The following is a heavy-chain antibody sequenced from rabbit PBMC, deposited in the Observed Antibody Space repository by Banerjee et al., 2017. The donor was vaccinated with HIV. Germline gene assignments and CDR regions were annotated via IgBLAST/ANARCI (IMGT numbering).Heavy chain of an antibody. D-gene: IGHD4-1*01. Sequence: QEQLEESGGGLVKPEGSLTLTCKASGFDLSTDYYYMCWVRQAPGKGLEWIACIYTGSSGSTYYASWAKGRFTISKTSSTTVTLQMTSLTAADTATYFCARDLAGVVGWNLNLWGPGTLVTVS. J-gene: IGHJ4*01. V-gene: IGHV1S45*01. CDR1: GFDLSTDYY. CDR3: ARDLAGVVGWNLNL. CDR2: IYTGSSGST.